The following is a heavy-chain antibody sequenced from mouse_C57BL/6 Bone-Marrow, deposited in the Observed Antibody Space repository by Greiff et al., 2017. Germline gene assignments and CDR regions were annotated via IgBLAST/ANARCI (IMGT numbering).Heavy chain of an antibody. J-gene: IGHJ3*01. Sequence: EVHLVESGPGLVKPSQSLSLSCSVTGYSITSGYYWNWIRQFPGNKLEWMGYLSYDGSNNYNPSLKNRISLTLDTSRNQFFLKLNPVTTEDTATYCCASTAQARAYWGQGTLVTVSA. CDR2: LSYDGSN. D-gene: IGHD3-2*02. CDR1: GYSITSGYY. V-gene: IGHV3-6*01. CDR3: ASTAQARAY.